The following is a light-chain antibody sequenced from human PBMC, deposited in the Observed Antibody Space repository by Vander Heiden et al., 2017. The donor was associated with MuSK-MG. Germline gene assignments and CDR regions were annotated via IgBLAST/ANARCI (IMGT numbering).Light chain of an antibody. CDR2: DAS. Sequence: DIQMTQSPSSLSASVGDRVTITCQASQDISNYLNWYQQKPGKAPKLLIYDASNLETGVPSRFSGSGSGTDFTFTISSLQPEDVATYYCQQYDNLPYTFGQGTKVEIK. V-gene: IGKV1-33*01. J-gene: IGKJ2*01. CDR3: QQYDNLPYT. CDR1: QDISNY.